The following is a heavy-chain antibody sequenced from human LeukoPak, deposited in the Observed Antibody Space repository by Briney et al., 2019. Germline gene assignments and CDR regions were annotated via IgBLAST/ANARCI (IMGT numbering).Heavy chain of an antibody. D-gene: IGHD2-15*01. CDR1: GGSFSGYY. CDR3: ARDLADCSGGSCYDN. CDR2: INHSGST. V-gene: IGHV4-34*01. J-gene: IGHJ4*02. Sequence: SETLSLTCAVYGGSFSGYYWSWIRQPPGKGLEWIGEINHSGSTNYNPSLKSRVTISVDTSKNQFSLKLSSVTAADTAVYYCARDLADCSGGSCYDNWGQGTLVTVSS.